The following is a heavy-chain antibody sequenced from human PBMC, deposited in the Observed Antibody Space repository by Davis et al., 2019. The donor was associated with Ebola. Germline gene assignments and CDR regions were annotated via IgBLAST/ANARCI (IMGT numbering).Heavy chain of an antibody. CDR2: INSDGSST. Sequence: PGGSLRLSCAASGFTFSSYWMHWVRQAPGKGLVWVSRINSDGSSTSYADSVKGRFTISRDNAKNTLYLQMNSLRAEDTAVYYCASGYSMTTVTTNYFDYWGQGTLVTVSS. D-gene: IGHD4-17*01. CDR1: GFTFSSYW. V-gene: IGHV3-74*01. CDR3: ASGYSMTTVTTNYFDY. J-gene: IGHJ4*02.